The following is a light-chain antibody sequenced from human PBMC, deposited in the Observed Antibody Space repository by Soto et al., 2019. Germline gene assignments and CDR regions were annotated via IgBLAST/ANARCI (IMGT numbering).Light chain of an antibody. J-gene: IGLJ1*01. Sequence: QSALTQPPSASGSPGQSVTISCTGTSSDVGGYNYVSWYQQHPGKVPKVLISEVNKRSSGVPDRFSGSKSGNTASLTVSGLQADDEADYYCSSFAGTFFVFGTGTKVTVL. V-gene: IGLV2-8*01. CDR1: SSDVGGYNY. CDR2: EVN. CDR3: SSFAGTFFV.